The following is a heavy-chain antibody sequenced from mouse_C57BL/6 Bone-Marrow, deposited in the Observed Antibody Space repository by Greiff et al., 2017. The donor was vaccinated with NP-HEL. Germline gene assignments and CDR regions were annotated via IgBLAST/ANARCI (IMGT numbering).Heavy chain of an antibody. V-gene: IGHV5-4*03. CDR1: GFTFSSYA. Sequence: EVKLQESGGGLVKPGGSLKLSCAASGFTFSSYAMSWVRQTPEKRLEWVATISDGGSYTYYPDNVKGRFTISRDNAKNNLYLQMSHLKSEDTAMYYCASPLMTTGYFDVWGTGTTVTVSS. CDR3: ASPLMTTGYFDV. D-gene: IGHD1-1*01. J-gene: IGHJ1*03. CDR2: ISDGGSYT.